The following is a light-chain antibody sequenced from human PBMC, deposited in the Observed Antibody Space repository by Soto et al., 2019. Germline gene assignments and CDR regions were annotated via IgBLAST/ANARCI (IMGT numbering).Light chain of an antibody. CDR3: QQHNSFPRS. CDR2: AAS. Sequence: DIQLTQSPSLLSASVGDRVTIACRASQGISRFLGWYQQKPGKAPKVLIYAASTLQSGVPSRFSGSGSGTEFTLTISSLPPEDYATYYCQQHNSFPRSFGQGTKLEIK. V-gene: IGKV1-9*01. J-gene: IGKJ2*01. CDR1: QGISRF.